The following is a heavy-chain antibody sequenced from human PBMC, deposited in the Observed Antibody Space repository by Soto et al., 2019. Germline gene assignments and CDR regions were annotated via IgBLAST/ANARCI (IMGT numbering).Heavy chain of an antibody. CDR1: GGSISSYY. V-gene: IGHV4-59*01. D-gene: IGHD5-12*01. CDR3: ARGRWPQLPDN. Sequence: SETLSLTCTVSGGSISSYYWSLIRQPPGKGLEWIGYIYYSGSTNYNPSLKSRVTISVDTSKNQFSLKLSSVTAADTAVYYCARGRWPQLPDNWGQGTLVTVSS. J-gene: IGHJ4*02. CDR2: IYYSGST.